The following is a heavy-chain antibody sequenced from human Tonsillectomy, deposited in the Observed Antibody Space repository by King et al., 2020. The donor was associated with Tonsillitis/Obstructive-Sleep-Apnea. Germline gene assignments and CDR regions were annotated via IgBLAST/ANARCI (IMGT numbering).Heavy chain of an antibody. D-gene: IGHD3-3*01. J-gene: IGHJ6*03. CDR2: INHSGST. Sequence: VQLQQWGAGLLKPSETLSLTCAVYGGSFSGYYWTWIRQPPGKGLEWIGEINHSGSTNYNPSLKSRVTISIDASTTHFSLKLRSLTAADTAVYYCARGRVFGVVIRGARDYYYMDVWGKGTTVTVSS. CDR3: ARGRVFGVVIRGARDYYYMDV. V-gene: IGHV4-34*01. CDR1: GGSFSGYY.